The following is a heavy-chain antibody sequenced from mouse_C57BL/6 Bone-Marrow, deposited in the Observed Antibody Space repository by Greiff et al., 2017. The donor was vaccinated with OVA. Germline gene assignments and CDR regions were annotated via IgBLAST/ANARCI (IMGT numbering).Heavy chain of an antibody. CDR2: IYPGDGDT. CDR1: GYAFSSYW. J-gene: IGHJ2*01. Sequence: VQVVESGAELVKPGASVKISCKASGYAFSSYWMNWVKQRPGKGLEWIGQIYPGDGDTNYNGKFKGKATLTADKSSSTAYMQLSSLTSEDSAVYFCARVPLYGSSYYFDYWGQGTTLTVSS. D-gene: IGHD1-1*01. CDR3: ARVPLYGSSYYFDY. V-gene: IGHV1-80*01.